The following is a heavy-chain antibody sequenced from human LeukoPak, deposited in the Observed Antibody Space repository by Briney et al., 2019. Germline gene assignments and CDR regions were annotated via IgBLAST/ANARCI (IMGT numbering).Heavy chain of an antibody. D-gene: IGHD3-22*01. Sequence: GASVKVSCKASGYTFTSYGISWVRQAPGQGLEWMGWISAYNGNTNYAQKLQGRVTMTTDTSTSTAYMELRSLRSDDTAVYYCARDTNYYDRSGYPDYWGQGTLVTVSS. V-gene: IGHV1-18*01. CDR1: GYTFTSYG. CDR3: ARDTNYYDRSGYPDY. J-gene: IGHJ4*02. CDR2: ISAYNGNT.